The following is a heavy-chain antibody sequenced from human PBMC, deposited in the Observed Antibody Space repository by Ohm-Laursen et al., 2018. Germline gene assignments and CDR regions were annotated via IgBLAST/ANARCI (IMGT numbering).Heavy chain of an antibody. CDR2: ISSSSTTI. CDR1: GFTLRDHY. V-gene: IGHV3-11*01. CDR3: AIGSMWYVS. D-gene: IGHD6-13*01. J-gene: IGHJ5*01. Sequence: SLRLSCAASGFTLRDHYMDWVRQAPGKGLEWISYISSSSTTIYYADSVKGRFTISRDNAKNSLYLQMNSLRAEDTAVYYCAIGSMWYVSWGPGTLVTVSS.